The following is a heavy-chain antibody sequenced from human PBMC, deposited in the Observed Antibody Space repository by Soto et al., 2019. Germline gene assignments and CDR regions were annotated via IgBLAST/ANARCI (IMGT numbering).Heavy chain of an antibody. CDR3: ARHWNGLDY. V-gene: IGHV4-59*08. D-gene: IGHD3-3*01. Sequence: PSETLSLTCTVSGGSISSYYWSWIRQPPGKGLEYIGYIHYSGSTNYKPSLRSRVTISVDTSKNQFSLKLSSVTAADTAVYYCARHWNGLDYWGQGTLVTVSS. CDR1: GGSISSYY. J-gene: IGHJ4*02. CDR2: IHYSGST.